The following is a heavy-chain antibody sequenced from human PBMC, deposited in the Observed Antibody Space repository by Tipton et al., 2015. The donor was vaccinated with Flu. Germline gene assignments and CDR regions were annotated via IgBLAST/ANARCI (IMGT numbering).Heavy chain of an antibody. CDR1: GGSISSSSYN. D-gene: IGHD3-10*01. CDR3: ARSSYGLSAIDFDY. CDR2: IYPSGTT. V-gene: IGHV4-39*07. J-gene: IGHJ4*02. Sequence: TLSLTCTDSGGSISSSSYNWGWIRQPPGKGLELIGSIYPSGTTYYNPSLNSRVTMSLHTSKRQFSLKLRSVTAADTAVYYCARSSYGLSAIDFDYWGQGILVTVSS.